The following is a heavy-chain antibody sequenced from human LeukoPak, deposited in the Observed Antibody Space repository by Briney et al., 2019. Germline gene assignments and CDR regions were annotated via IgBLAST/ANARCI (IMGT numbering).Heavy chain of an antibody. Sequence: PGRSLRLSCAASGFTFSSYGMHWVRQAPGKGLEGVAIISHDGNNKYYADSVKGRFTISRDNSKNTLYLQMNSLRAEDTAVYYCAKEYLSGFDPRGQGTLVTVSS. CDR2: ISHDGNNK. CDR3: AKEYLSGFDP. J-gene: IGHJ5*02. D-gene: IGHD1-14*01. V-gene: IGHV3-30*18. CDR1: GFTFSSYG.